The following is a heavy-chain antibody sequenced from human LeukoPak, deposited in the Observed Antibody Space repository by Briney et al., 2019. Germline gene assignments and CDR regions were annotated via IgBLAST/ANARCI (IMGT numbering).Heavy chain of an antibody. V-gene: IGHV4-39*07. J-gene: IGHJ5*02. D-gene: IGHD3-10*01. CDR1: GGSISSSSYY. Sequence: SETLSLTCAVSGGSISSSSYYWGWIRQPPGKGLEWIGSIYYSGSTYYNPSLKSRVTISVDTSKNQFSLKLSSVTAADTAVYYCARGAGWFGERWFDPWGQGTLVTVSS. CDR3: ARGAGWFGERWFDP. CDR2: IYYSGST.